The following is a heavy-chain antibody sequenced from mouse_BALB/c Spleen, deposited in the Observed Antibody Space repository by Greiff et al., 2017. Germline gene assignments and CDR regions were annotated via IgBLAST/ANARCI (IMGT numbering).Heavy chain of an antibody. V-gene: IGHV2-9*02. D-gene: IGHD2-3*01. CDR3: AGGDGYYVPFAY. CDR2: IWAGGST. Sequence: QVQLKESGPGLVAPSQSLSITCTVSGFSLTSYGVHWVRQPPGKGLEWLGVIWAGGSTNYNSAIMSRLSISKDNSKSQVFLKMNRLQTDDTAMYYCAGGDGYYVPFAYWGQGTLVTVSA. CDR1: GFSLTSYG. J-gene: IGHJ3*01.